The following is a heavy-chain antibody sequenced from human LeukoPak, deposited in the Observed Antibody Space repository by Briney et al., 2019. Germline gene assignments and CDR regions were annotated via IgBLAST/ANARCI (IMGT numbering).Heavy chain of an antibody. CDR2: TRNKTKSYTT. CDR1: GFTFSDLY. CDR3: ARVVVLLGHYALDV. Sequence: GGSLRLSCAASGFTFSDLYMDWVRQAPGKGLEWVGRTRNKTKSYTTEYAASVKDRFSISRDDSKNSLYLQMNSLKTEDTAVYYCARVVVLLGHYALDVWGQGTTVTVSS. D-gene: IGHD2-2*01. V-gene: IGHV3-72*01. J-gene: IGHJ6*02.